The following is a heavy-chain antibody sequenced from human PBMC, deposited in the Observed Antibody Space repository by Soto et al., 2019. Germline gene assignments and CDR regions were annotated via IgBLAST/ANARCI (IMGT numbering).Heavy chain of an antibody. CDR1: GGSIGSSSYY. CDR2: IYYSGST. CDR3: ARRIVATISNWFDP. V-gene: IGHV4-39*01. D-gene: IGHD5-12*01. J-gene: IGHJ5*02. Sequence: SETLSLTCTVSGGSIGSSSYYWGWIRQPPGKGLEWIGSIYYSGSTYYNPSLKSRVTISVDTSKNQFSLKLSSVTAADTAVYYCARRIVATISNWFDPWGQGTLVTVSS.